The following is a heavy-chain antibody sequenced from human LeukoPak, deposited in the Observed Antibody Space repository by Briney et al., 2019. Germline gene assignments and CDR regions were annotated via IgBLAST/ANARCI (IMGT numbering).Heavy chain of an antibody. V-gene: IGHV3-7*01. CDR3: ARRAAAGTYYYYYYMDV. CDR2: IKQDGSEK. D-gene: IGHD6-13*01. J-gene: IGHJ6*03. CDR1: GFTFSSHS. Sequence: GGSLRLSCAAPGFTFSSHSMSWVRQAPGKGLEWVANIKQDGSEKYYVDSVKGRFTISRDNAKNSLYLQMNSLRAEDTAVYYCARRAAAGTYYYYYYMDVWGKGTTVTISS.